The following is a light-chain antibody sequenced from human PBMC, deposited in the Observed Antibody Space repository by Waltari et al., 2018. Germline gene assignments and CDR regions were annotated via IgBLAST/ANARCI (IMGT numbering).Light chain of an antibody. V-gene: IGKV2-30*01. Sequence: DVVMTQSPVSLSVTLGQPASISCRCSESLLIHDGKAYLNWFHQSPGQSPRRLIYQVSDRDSGVPDRFSGSGSGADFTLKISRVEAEDAGLYFCMLGTRPWTFGPGTKVEIK. J-gene: IGKJ1*01. CDR3: MLGTRPWT. CDR1: ESLLIHDGKAY. CDR2: QVS.